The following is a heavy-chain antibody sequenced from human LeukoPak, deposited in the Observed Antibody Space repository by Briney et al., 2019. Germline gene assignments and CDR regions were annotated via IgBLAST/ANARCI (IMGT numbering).Heavy chain of an antibody. J-gene: IGHJ4*02. Sequence: PSETLSLTCTVPGGSISSSSYYWGWIRQPPGKGLEWIGSIYYSGSTYYNPSLKSRVTISADTSKNQFSLKLSSVTAADTAVYYCARQRGYYDSSGHYPDYWGQGTLVTVSS. V-gene: IGHV4-39*01. CDR3: ARQRGYYDSSGHYPDY. D-gene: IGHD3-22*01. CDR2: IYYSGST. CDR1: GGSISSSSYY.